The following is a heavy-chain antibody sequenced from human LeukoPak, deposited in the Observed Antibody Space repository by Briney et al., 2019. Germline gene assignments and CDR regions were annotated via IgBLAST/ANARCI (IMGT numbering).Heavy chain of an antibody. V-gene: IGHV4-59*06. J-gene: IGHJ4*02. CDR1: GGSISSYY. Sequence: PSETLSLTCTVSGGSISSYYWSWLRHHPGKGLEWIGYIYYSRSTYYNPSLKSRVTITINTSKNQFSLKLSSVTAADTAVYYCARDHYDSSRFDYWGQGTLVTVSS. CDR2: IYYSRST. CDR3: ARDHYDSSRFDY. D-gene: IGHD3-22*01.